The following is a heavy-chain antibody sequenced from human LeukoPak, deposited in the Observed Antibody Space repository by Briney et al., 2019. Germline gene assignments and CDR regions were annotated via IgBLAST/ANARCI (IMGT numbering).Heavy chain of an antibody. D-gene: IGHD2-21*02. J-gene: IGHJ4*02. Sequence: GGSLRLSCATSGFIFSNYAVNWVRQAPGKGLEWVSIISGSGDTTYYADSVKGRFTISRDNAKNSLYLQMNSLRAEDTALYYCAKGFLAVTEVLVFDYWGQGTLVTVSS. V-gene: IGHV3-23*01. CDR1: GFIFSNYA. CDR3: AKGFLAVTEVLVFDY. CDR2: ISGSGDTT.